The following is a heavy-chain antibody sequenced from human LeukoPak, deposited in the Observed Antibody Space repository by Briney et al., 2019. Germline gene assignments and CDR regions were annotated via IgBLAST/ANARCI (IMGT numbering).Heavy chain of an antibody. Sequence: SETLSLTCTVSGGSISSSDYYWAWIRQPPGKGLEWIGSIYYSGSTYHNPSVKSGFSISVDTSKNQFSLRLSSVTAADTAVYYCARDLHGYYYFYMDVWGKGTTVTVSS. V-gene: IGHV4-39*07. J-gene: IGHJ6*03. CDR2: IYYSGST. CDR3: ARDLHGYYYFYMDV. CDR1: GGSISSSDYY.